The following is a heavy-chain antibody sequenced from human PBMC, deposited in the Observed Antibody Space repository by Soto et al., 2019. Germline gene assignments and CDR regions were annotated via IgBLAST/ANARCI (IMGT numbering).Heavy chain of an antibody. D-gene: IGHD2-2*01. CDR2: INWNGGST. J-gene: IGHJ6*01. Sequence: GGSLRLSCAASGFTFDDYGMSWVRQAPGKGLEWVSGINWNGGSTGYADSVKGRFTISRDNAKNSLYLQMNSLRAEDTALYYCASAYCSSTSCYADYYYGMDVWGQGTTVTVSS. CDR3: ASAYCSSTSCYADYYYGMDV. CDR1: GFTFDDYG. V-gene: IGHV3-20*04.